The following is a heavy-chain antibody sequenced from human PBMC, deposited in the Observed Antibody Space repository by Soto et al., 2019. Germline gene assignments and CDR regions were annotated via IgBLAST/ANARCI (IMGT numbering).Heavy chain of an antibody. V-gene: IGHV1-2*02. J-gene: IGHJ4*02. D-gene: IGHD1-1*01. CDR1: GYTFSDYY. CDR3: AREPATAKPEGVDF. CDR2: INPNSGGT. Sequence: ASVKVSCKASGYTFSDYYIHWVRQAPGQGLEWMGWINPNSGGTKYAPKFQGGVTMTRDTSITTTYMELSRLRSGDTAVYYCAREPATAKPEGVDFWGQGTLVTVSS.